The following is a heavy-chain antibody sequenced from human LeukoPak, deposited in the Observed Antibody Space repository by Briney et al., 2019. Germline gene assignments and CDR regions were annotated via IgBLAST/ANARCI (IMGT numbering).Heavy chain of an antibody. V-gene: IGHV3-7*01. CDR1: GFTFSSYN. D-gene: IGHD1-14*01. Sequence: PGGSLRLSCVVSGFTFSSYNMDWVRQAPGKGLEWVANIKQDGSEKYYVDSVKGRFTISRDNAKNSLYLQMNSLRAEDTAVYYCARRTGSANFDYWGQGTLVTVSS. CDR3: ARRTGSANFDY. CDR2: IKQDGSEK. J-gene: IGHJ4*02.